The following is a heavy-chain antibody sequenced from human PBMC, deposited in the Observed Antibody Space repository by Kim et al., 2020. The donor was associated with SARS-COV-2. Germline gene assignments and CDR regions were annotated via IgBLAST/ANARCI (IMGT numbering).Heavy chain of an antibody. CDR2: IKQDGSEK. D-gene: IGHD7-27*01. CDR1: GFTSSSYW. Sequence: GGSLRLSCAASGFTSSSYWMSWVRQAPGKGLEWVANIKQDGSEKYYVDSVKGRFTISRDNAKNSLYLQMNSLRAEDTAVYYCARETPFWGPLDSWGQGTLVTVSS. V-gene: IGHV3-7*01. CDR3: ARETPFWGPLDS. J-gene: IGHJ4*02.